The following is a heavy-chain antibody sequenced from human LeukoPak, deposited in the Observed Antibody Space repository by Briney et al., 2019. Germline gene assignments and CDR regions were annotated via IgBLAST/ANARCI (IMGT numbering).Heavy chain of an antibody. Sequence: SETLSLTCSVSGDSVSSSPYYWGWIRQPPGKGLEWIGNIFSTSTLYNASLRSRVTILVDTSKNQFSLKLTSATAADTAIYYCARYKFHNYFDPWGQGTQVVVSS. CDR3: ARYKFHNYFDP. D-gene: IGHD5-24*01. V-gene: IGHV4-61*01. CDR1: GDSVSSSPYY. J-gene: IGHJ5*02. CDR2: IFSTST.